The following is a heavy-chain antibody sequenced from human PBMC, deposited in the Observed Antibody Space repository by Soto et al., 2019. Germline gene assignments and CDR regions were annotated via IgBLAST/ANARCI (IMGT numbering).Heavy chain of an antibody. CDR3: AHSGSWYDPFDY. V-gene: IGHV2-5*01. J-gene: IGHJ4*02. CDR1: EFSLSTSGVG. D-gene: IGHD6-13*01. Sequence: ASGPTLVNHTKTLTLTCTLSEFSLSTSGVGVGWIRQPPGKALEWLALIYWNDDKRYSPSLKSRLTITKDTSKNQVVLTMTNMDPVDTATYHCAHSGSWYDPFDYWCQGTLVTGSA. CDR2: IYWNDDK.